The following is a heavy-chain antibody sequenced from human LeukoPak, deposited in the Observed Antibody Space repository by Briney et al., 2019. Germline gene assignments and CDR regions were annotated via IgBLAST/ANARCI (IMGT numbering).Heavy chain of an antibody. CDR3: ARAGGPGQTAMDLDY. Sequence: GGSLRLSCVVSGFTVSSNFMTWVRQAPGKGLEWVSVIYSGGSTYYADSVKGRFTISRDNSKNTVYLQMNSLRAEDTAMYYCARAGGPGQTAMDLDYWGQGTLVTVSS. J-gene: IGHJ4*02. CDR1: GFTVSSNF. D-gene: IGHD5-18*01. CDR2: IYSGGST. V-gene: IGHV3-66*01.